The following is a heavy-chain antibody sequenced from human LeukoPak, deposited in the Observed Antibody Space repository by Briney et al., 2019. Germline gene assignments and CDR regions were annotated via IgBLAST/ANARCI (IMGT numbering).Heavy chain of an antibody. Sequence: PGGSLRLSCAASGFTFSDYYMSWIRQAPGKGLEWVSYISISSSYTNYADSVKGRFTISRDNAKNSLYLQMNSLRAEDTAVYYCARSLSIGYCSSTSCYPFGYWGQGTLVTVSS. D-gene: IGHD2-2*01. CDR2: ISISSSYT. CDR3: ARSLSIGYCSSTSCYPFGY. V-gene: IGHV3-11*03. J-gene: IGHJ4*02. CDR1: GFTFSDYY.